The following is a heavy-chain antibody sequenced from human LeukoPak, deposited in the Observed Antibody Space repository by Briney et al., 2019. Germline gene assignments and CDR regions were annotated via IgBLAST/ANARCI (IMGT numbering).Heavy chain of an antibody. J-gene: IGHJ4*02. CDR3: AAHYGSTSYSTYDY. CDR1: GFTFISYA. CDR2: ISGSGGTT. V-gene: IGHV3-23*01. Sequence: SGGSLRLSCAASGFTFISYAMSCVRQAPGKGLEWVSTISGSGGTTFYADSVKGRFTISRDNSKNTLYLQMDSLRAEDTAVYYCAAHYGSTSYSTYDYWGQGTLVTVSS. D-gene: IGHD3-10*01.